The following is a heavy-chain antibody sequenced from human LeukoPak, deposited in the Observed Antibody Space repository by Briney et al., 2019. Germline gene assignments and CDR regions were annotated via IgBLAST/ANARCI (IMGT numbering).Heavy chain of an antibody. Sequence: LSLTCSVSGRSISPYYWSWFRQAPGKGLEWVSGISWNSGSIGYADSVKGRFTISRDNAKNSLYLQMNSLRAEDTALYYCAKDMTYQLPPEGFDYWGQGTLVTVSS. CDR2: ISWNSGSI. D-gene: IGHD2-2*01. J-gene: IGHJ4*02. CDR3: AKDMTYQLPPEGFDY. V-gene: IGHV3-9*01. CDR1: GRSISPYY.